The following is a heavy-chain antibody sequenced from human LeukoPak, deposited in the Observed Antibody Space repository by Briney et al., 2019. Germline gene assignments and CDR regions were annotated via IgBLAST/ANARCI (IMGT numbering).Heavy chain of an antibody. V-gene: IGHV3-7*01. D-gene: IGHD6-13*01. CDR3: ASQYSSSWYEYYYYYGMDV. CDR1: GFTFSSYW. CDR2: IKQDGSEK. J-gene: IGHJ6*02. Sequence: QAGGSLRLSCAASGFTFSSYWMSWVRQAPGKGLEWVANIKQDGSEKYYVDSVKGRFTISRDNAKNSLYLQMNSLRAEDTAVYYCASQYSSSWYEYYYYYGMDVWGQGTTATVSS.